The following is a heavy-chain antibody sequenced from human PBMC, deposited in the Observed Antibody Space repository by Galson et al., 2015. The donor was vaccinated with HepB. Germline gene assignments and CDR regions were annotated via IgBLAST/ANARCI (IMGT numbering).Heavy chain of an antibody. Sequence: SLRLSCAASGFTLRSFAMSWVRQAPGKGLEWVSFISGGGGATYYADSVKGRFTISRDSSNNTLYLQMNSLRADDSAVYYCAKTFRNAFDVWGQGTTVTVSS. V-gene: IGHV3-23*01. J-gene: IGHJ3*01. CDR3: AKTFRNAFDV. CDR1: GFTLRSFA. CDR2: ISGGGGAT. D-gene: IGHD3-16*01.